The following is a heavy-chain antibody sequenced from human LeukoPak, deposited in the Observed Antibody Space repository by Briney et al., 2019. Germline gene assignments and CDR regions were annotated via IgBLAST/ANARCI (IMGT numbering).Heavy chain of an antibody. Sequence: GGSLRLSCAASGFTVSNSYMTWVRQAPGKGLEWVSLIYAGGATYYTDSVKGRFTISRDNSKNTLYLQMNSLRAEDTAVYYCAQKYSGSYYSYFDYWGQGTLVTVSS. V-gene: IGHV3-53*01. CDR1: GFTVSNSY. D-gene: IGHD1-26*01. CDR2: IYAGGAT. J-gene: IGHJ4*02. CDR3: AQKYSGSYYSYFDY.